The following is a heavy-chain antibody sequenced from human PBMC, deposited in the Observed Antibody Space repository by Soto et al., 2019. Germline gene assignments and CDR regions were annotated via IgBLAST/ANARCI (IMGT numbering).Heavy chain of an antibody. J-gene: IGHJ5*02. V-gene: IGHV4-59*01. CDR2: IYYSGST. Sequence: SETLSLTCTVSGGSISSYYWIWIRQPPGKGLEWIGYIYYSGSTNYNPSLKSRVTISVDTSKNQFSLKLSSVTAADTAVYYCARDTWSSSSTSNWFDPWGQGTLVTVSS. CDR3: ARDTWSSSSTSNWFDP. CDR1: GGSISSYY. D-gene: IGHD6-6*01.